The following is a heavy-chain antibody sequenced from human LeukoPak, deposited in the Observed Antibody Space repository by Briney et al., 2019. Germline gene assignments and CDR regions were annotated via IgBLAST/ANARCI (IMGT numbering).Heavy chain of an antibody. J-gene: IGHJ4*02. CDR3: ARDVLGYIVATSPFDY. Sequence: GGSLRLSCAASGFTFSSYWMSWVRQAPGKGLEWVANIKQDGSEKYYADSVKGRFTISRDNAKNSLYLQMNSLRAEDTAVYYCARDVLGYIVATSPFDYWGQGTLVTVSS. V-gene: IGHV3-7*01. CDR1: GFTFSSYW. D-gene: IGHD5-12*01. CDR2: IKQDGSEK.